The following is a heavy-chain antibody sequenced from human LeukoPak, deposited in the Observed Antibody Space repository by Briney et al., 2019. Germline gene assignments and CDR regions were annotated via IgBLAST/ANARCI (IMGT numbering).Heavy chain of an antibody. V-gene: IGHV4-59*08. CDR3: ATLLWFGDLPEYFQH. D-gene: IGHD3-10*01. J-gene: IGHJ1*01. CDR1: GVSISSHY. Sequence: PSETLSLTGTVSGVSISSHYWSWIRQPPGKGLEWIGYIYYSGSTNYNPSLKSRVTISGDTSKNQFSLKLSSVTAADTAVYYCATLLWFGDLPEYFQHWGQGTLVTVSS. CDR2: IYYSGST.